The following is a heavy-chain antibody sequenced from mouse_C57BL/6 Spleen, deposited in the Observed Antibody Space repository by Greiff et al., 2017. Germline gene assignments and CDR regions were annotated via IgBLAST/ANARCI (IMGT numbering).Heavy chain of an antibody. D-gene: IGHD1-3*01. CDR2: IYPGDGDT. V-gene: IGHV1-80*01. CDR3: ARSGPDWYFDV. CDR1: GYAFSSYW. J-gene: IGHJ1*03. Sequence: VQLQQSGAELVKPGASVKISCKASGYAFSSYWMNWVKQRPGKGLEWIGQIYPGDGDTNYNGKFKGKATLTAYKSSSTAYMQLSSLTSEDSAVYFCARSGPDWYFDVWGTGTTVTVSS.